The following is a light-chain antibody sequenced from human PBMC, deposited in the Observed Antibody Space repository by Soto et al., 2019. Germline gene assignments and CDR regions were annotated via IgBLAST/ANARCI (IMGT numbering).Light chain of an antibody. V-gene: IGKV3-20*01. CDR3: QQYGSSPIT. J-gene: IGKJ5*01. CDR1: QSVTNY. Sequence: ESVLTQSPGTLSLSPGERATLSCRASQSVTNYIAWYQQRPGQAPRLLVYGASSRATGIPDRFSGFGSGTDFTLTISRLEPEDFAVYFCQQYGSSPITFGQGTRLEIK. CDR2: GAS.